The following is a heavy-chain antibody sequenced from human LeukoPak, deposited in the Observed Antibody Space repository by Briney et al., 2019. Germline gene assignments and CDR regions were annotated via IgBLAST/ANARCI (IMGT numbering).Heavy chain of an antibody. V-gene: IGHV4-39*01. CDR3: ARRAYCSGGPCYSVVLDAFDI. J-gene: IGHJ3*02. CDR2: IYYSGST. CDR1: GGSISSSSYY. D-gene: IGHD2-15*01. Sequence: PSETLSLTCTVSGGSISSSSYYWGWIRQPPGKGLEWIGSIYYSGSTYYNPSLKSRVIISVDTSKNQFSLKLSSVTAADTAVYYCARRAYCSGGPCYSVVLDAFDIWGQGTMVTVSS.